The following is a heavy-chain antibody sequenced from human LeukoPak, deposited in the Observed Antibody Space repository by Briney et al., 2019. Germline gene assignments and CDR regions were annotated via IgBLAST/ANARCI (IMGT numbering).Heavy chain of an antibody. CDR3: ARASIAAAGTVYIDY. J-gene: IGHJ4*02. Sequence: SETLSLTCTVSGYSISSGYYWGWIRQPPGKGLEWIGSIYHSGSTYYNPSLKSRVTISVDTSKNQFSLKLSSVTAADTAVYYCARASIAAAGTVYIDYWGQGTLVTVSS. V-gene: IGHV4-38-2*02. D-gene: IGHD6-13*01. CDR1: GYSISSGYY. CDR2: IYHSGST.